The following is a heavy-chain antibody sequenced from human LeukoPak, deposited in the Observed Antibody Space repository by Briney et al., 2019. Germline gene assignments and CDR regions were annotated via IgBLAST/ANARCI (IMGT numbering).Heavy chain of an antibody. CDR2: IYTSGST. D-gene: IGHD3-3*01. CDR3: ARASVLFGVVPTPDYFDY. Sequence: SETLSLTCTVSGGSISSGSYYWSWIRQPAGKGLEWIGRIYTSGSTNYNPSLKSRVTISVDTSKNQFSLKLSSVTAADTAVYYCARASVLFGVVPTPDYFDYWGQGTLVTVSS. CDR1: GGSISSGSYY. V-gene: IGHV4-61*02. J-gene: IGHJ4*02.